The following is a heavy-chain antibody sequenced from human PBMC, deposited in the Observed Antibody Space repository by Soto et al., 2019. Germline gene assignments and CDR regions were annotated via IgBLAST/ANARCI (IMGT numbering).Heavy chain of an antibody. J-gene: IGHJ4*02. CDR1: GFTFDDYG. D-gene: IGHD2-15*01. Sequence: GGSLRLSCAASGFTFDDYGMSWVRQAPGKGLEWVSGINWNGGSTGYADSVKGRFTISRDNAKNSLYLQMNSLRAEDTALYYCERERIVVVVAATSFDYWGQGNLVPVSS. CDR3: ERERIVVVVAATSFDY. CDR2: INWNGGST. V-gene: IGHV3-20*04.